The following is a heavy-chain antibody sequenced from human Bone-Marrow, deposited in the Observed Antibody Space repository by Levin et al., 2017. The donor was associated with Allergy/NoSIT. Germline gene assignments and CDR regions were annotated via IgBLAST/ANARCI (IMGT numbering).Heavy chain of an antibody. J-gene: IGHJ6*02. D-gene: IGHD3-3*01. CDR2: ITQSGVST. CDR1: GITFDNFA. CDR3: ARRAGFLSGYEDGGMDV. Sequence: PGGSLRLSCAASGITFDNFAMTWVRQAPGKGLEWVSAITQSGVSTYYADSVKGRFTISRDNSNNMLYLQMNSLRGDDTAIYYCARRAGFLSGYEDGGMDVWGQGTTVIVSS. V-gene: IGHV3-23*01.